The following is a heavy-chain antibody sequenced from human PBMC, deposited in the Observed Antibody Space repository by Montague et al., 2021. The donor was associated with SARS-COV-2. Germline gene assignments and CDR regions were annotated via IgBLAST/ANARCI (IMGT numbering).Heavy chain of an antibody. J-gene: IGHJ3*02. CDR3: AREVRYYYDSSGPGAFDI. V-gene: IGHV4-59*01. CDR2: IYYSGST. Sequence: SETLSLTCTVSGGSISSYYWSWIRRPPGKGLEWIGYIYYSGSTNYNPSLKSRDTISVDTSKNQSSLKLSSVTAADTAVYHCAREVRYYYDSSGPGAFDIWGQGTMVTVSS. CDR1: GGSISSYY. D-gene: IGHD3-22*01.